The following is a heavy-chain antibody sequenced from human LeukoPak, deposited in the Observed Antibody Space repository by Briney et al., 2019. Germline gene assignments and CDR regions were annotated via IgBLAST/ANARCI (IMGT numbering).Heavy chain of an antibody. CDR2: ISSSSSTI. J-gene: IGHJ3*01. CDR1: GFTFSSYS. CDR3: ARPAYTAAYDL. V-gene: IGHV3-48*01. Sequence: GGSLRLSCAASGFTFSSYSMNWVRQAPGKRLEWVSYISSSSSTIYYADSVKGRFTISRDNARNSLYLQMNSLRAEDTAVYYCARPAYTAAYDLWGQGTMVTVSS. D-gene: IGHD3-16*01.